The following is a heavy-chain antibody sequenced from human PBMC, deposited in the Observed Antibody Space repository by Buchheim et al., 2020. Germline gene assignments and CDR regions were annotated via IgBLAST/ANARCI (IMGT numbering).Heavy chain of an antibody. CDR3: ASSYGDSSYCYYYGMDV. Sequence: EVQLVESGGGLVQPGGSLRLSCAASGFTFSSYEMNWVRQAPGKGLEWVSYISSSGSTIYYADSVKGRFTISRDTAKNSLYLQMNSLRAEDTAVYYCASSYGDSSYCYYYGMDVWGQGTT. D-gene: IGHD4-17*01. V-gene: IGHV3-48*03. CDR2: ISSSGSTI. CDR1: GFTFSSYE. J-gene: IGHJ6*02.